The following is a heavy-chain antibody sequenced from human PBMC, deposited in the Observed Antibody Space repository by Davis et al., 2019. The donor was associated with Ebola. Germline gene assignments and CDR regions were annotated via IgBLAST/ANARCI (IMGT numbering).Heavy chain of an antibody. CDR2: INSDGSST. CDR3: ARDRDPDYGDYISAFDI. CDR1: GFTFRSYW. D-gene: IGHD4-17*01. J-gene: IGHJ3*02. Sequence: HTGGSLRLSCAASGFTFRSYWMHWVRQAPGKGLVWVSRINSDGSSTSYADSVKGRFTISRDNAKNTLYLQMNSLRAEDTAVYYCARDRDPDYGDYISAFDIWGQGTMVTVSS. V-gene: IGHV3-74*01.